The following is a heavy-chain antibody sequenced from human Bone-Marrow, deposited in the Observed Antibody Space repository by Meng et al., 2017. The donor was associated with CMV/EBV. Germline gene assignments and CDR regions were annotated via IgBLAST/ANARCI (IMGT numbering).Heavy chain of an antibody. J-gene: IGHJ4*02. CDR2: INPNSGGG. D-gene: IGHD5-24*01. Sequence: ASVKVSCKASGYTFTGYYMHWVRQAPGQGLEWMGWINPNSGGGNYAEKFQGRVTMTRDTSSSTAYMEVSRLRSDDTAVYYCARDLDGGEMATAVGADYWGQGTLVTVSS. V-gene: IGHV1-2*02. CDR1: GYTFTGYY. CDR3: ARDLDGGEMATAVGADY.